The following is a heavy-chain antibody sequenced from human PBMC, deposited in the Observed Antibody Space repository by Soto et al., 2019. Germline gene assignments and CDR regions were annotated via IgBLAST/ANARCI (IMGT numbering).Heavy chain of an antibody. CDR1: GGSFSGYY. J-gene: IGHJ4*02. Sequence: SSETLSLTCAVYGGSFSGYYWSWIRQPPGKGLEWIGEINHSGSTNYNPSLKSRVTISVDTSKNQFSLKLSSVTAADTAVYYCARAALYDILTGYYPPAFDYWGQGTLVTVSS. D-gene: IGHD3-9*01. V-gene: IGHV4-34*01. CDR2: INHSGST. CDR3: ARAALYDILTGYYPPAFDY.